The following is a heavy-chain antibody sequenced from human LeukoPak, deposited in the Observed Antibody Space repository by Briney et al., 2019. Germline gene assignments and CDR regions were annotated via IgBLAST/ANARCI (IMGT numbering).Heavy chain of an antibody. Sequence: GGSLRLSCAASGFTFSSYAMSWVRQAPGKGLEWVSAISGSGGTTYYADSVKGRFTLSRDNSKNTLYLQMNSPRVEDTAVYYCAKDLRNYDYWGQGTLVTVTS. V-gene: IGHV3-23*01. CDR1: GFTFSSYA. CDR3: AKDLRNYDY. J-gene: IGHJ4*02. CDR2: ISGSGGTT.